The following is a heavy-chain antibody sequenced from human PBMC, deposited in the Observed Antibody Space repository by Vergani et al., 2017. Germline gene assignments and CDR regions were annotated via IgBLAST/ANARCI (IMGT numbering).Heavy chain of an antibody. Sequence: QVQLVQSGAEVKKPGSSVKVSCKASGGTFSSYSISWVRQAPGQGLEWMGGIIPIFGTANYAQKFQGRVTITADESTSTAYMELSSLRSEDTAVYYCARVAGNYYDSSGYSDYWGQGTLVTVSS. CDR2: IIPIFGTA. V-gene: IGHV1-69*12. J-gene: IGHJ4*02. CDR3: ARVAGNYYDSSGYSDY. D-gene: IGHD3-22*01. CDR1: GGTFSSYS.